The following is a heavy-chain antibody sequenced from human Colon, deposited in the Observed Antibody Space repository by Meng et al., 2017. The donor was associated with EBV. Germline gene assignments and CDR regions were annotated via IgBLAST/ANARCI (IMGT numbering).Heavy chain of an antibody. Sequence: VPLQEQGPGLVKPSQTLLLTCTVSGGSISSGGYYWSWIRQHPGKGLEWIGYIHSSGSTYYNPSLRSRLTISVDTSKNQFSLKLSSVTAADTAVYYCARASYGSGSPLGESWFDPWGQGTLVTVSS. V-gene: IGHV4-31*03. J-gene: IGHJ5*02. CDR2: IHSSGST. D-gene: IGHD3-10*01. CDR3: ARASYGSGSPLGESWFDP. CDR1: GGSISSGGYY.